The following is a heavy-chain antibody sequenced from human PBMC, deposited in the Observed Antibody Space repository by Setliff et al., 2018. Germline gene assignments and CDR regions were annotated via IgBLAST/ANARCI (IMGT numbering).Heavy chain of an antibody. Sequence: SVKVSCKASGGTFSSYAISWVRQAPGQGLEWMGGIIPIFGTANYAQKFQGRVTITTDESTGTVYMDMSSLRSGDTAVYYCARDVFPYHYEGAFDIWGQGTMVTVSS. CDR3: ARDVFPYHYEGAFDI. CDR2: IIPIFGTA. CDR1: GGTFSSYA. V-gene: IGHV1-69*05. J-gene: IGHJ3*02. D-gene: IGHD3-22*01.